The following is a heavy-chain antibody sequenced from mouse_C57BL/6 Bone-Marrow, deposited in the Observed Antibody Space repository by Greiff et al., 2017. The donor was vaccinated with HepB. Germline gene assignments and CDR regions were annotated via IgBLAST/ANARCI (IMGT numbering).Heavy chain of an antibody. Sequence: QVQLQQPGAELVRPGSSVKLSCKASGYNFTSYWMHWVKPRPIQGLEWIGNIDPSDSETHYNQKFKDKATLTVDKSSSTAYMQLSSLTSEDSAVYYCARSYYGSAYAMDYWGQGTSVTVSS. J-gene: IGHJ4*01. CDR3: ARSYYGSAYAMDY. CDR2: IDPSDSET. V-gene: IGHV1-52*01. D-gene: IGHD1-1*01. CDR1: GYNFTSYW.